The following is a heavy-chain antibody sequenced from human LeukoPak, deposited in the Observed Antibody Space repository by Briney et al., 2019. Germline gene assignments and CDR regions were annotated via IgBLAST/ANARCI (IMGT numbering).Heavy chain of an antibody. D-gene: IGHD6-19*01. V-gene: IGHV4-34*01. CDR1: GGSFSGYY. CDR3: ARAVDGTVFDY. Sequence: SETLSLTCAVYGGSFSGYYWSWIRQPPGKGLEWIEEINHSGSTNYNPSLKSRVTISVDTSKNQFSLKLSSVTAADTAVYYCARAVDGTVFDYWGQGTLVTVSS. CDR2: INHSGST. J-gene: IGHJ4*02.